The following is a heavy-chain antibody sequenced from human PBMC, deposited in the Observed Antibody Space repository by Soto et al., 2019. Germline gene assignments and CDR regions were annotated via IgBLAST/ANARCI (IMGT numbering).Heavy chain of an antibody. CDR3: ARDDLGYCSSTSCYGRHWFDP. V-gene: IGHV1-18*04. D-gene: IGHD2-2*01. J-gene: IGHJ5*02. CDR1: GYTFTSYG. CDR2: ISAYNGNT. Sequence: GSVQVSCKASGYTFTSYGISWVRQAPGQGLEWMGWISAYNGNTNYAQKHQGRVPMTTDTSTSTAYMELRSLRSDDTAVYYCARDDLGYCSSTSCYGRHWFDPWGQGTLVTVSS.